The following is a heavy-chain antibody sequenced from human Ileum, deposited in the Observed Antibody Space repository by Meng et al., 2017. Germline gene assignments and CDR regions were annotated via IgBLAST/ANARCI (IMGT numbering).Heavy chain of an antibody. Sequence: QVQLVEAGGSLVKPGGSLRLACAASGITFSDYYMSWIRQAPGKGLEWVSYISNSGSNIYYVDSVKGRFTISRDNAKNSLYLQMNSLRAEDTAVYYCATLSYSSLGYWGQGTLVTVSS. V-gene: IGHV3-11*01. J-gene: IGHJ4*02. CDR2: ISNSGSNI. CDR1: GITFSDYY. D-gene: IGHD1-26*01. CDR3: ATLSYSSLGY.